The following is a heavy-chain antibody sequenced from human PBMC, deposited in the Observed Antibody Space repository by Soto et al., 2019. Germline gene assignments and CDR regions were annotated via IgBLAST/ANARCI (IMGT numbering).Heavy chain of an antibody. Sequence: GGSLRLSCAASGFTFSSYAMHWVRQAPGKGLEWVAVISYDGSNKYYADSVKGRFTISRDNSKNTLYLQMNSLRAEDTAVYYCAREGADSGYYYYGMDVWGQGTTVTVSS. J-gene: IGHJ6*02. CDR1: GFTFSSYA. V-gene: IGHV3-30-3*01. CDR3: AREGADSGYYYYGMDV. D-gene: IGHD1-26*01. CDR2: ISYDGSNK.